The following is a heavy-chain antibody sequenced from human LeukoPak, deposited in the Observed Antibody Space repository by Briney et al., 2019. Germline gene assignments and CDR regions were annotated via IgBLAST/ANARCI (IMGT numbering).Heavy chain of an antibody. Sequence: SETLSLTCSVSGGSITTYYWSWIRQPPGKGLEWIGFIYYSGSTNYNPSLKSRVTISADTSKNQFSLKLSSVTAADTAVYYCARSWAVHEAYYYGMDVWGQGTTVTVSS. CDR2: IYYSGST. V-gene: IGHV4-59*01. D-gene: IGHD1-1*01. J-gene: IGHJ6*02. CDR3: ARSWAVHEAYYYGMDV. CDR1: GGSITTYY.